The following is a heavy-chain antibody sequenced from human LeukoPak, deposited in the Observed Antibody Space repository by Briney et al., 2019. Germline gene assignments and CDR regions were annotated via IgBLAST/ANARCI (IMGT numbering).Heavy chain of an antibody. V-gene: IGHV3-23*01. D-gene: IGHD2/OR15-2a*01. Sequence: GGSLRLSCAASGFNFDTYAMSWVRQAPGKGLEWVSTISGSGGSTYYADSVKGRFTISRDNSENTLYLQMNSLRAEDTAVYYCAKTLSPKYYFDYWGQGTLVTVSS. CDR1: GFNFDTYA. CDR3: AKTLSPKYYFDY. J-gene: IGHJ4*02. CDR2: ISGSGGST.